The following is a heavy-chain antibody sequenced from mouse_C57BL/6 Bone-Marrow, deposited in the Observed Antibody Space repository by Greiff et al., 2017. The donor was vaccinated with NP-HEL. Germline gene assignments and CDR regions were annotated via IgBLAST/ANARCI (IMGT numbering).Heavy chain of an antibody. J-gene: IGHJ4*01. Sequence: VQLQQSGPELVKPGASVKISCKASGYAFSSSWMNWVKQRPGKGLEWIGRIYPGDGDTNYNGKFKGKATLTADKSSSTAYMQLSSLTSEDSAVYFCARWEPGGRDYGGQGTSVTVSS. V-gene: IGHV1-82*01. CDR2: IYPGDGDT. CDR1: GYAFSSSW. D-gene: IGHD4-1*01. CDR3: ARWEPGGRDY.